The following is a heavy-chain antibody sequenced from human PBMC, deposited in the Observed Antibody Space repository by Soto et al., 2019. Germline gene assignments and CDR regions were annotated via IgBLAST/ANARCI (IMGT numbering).Heavy chain of an antibody. J-gene: IGHJ4*02. Sequence: PSETLSLTCTVAGGSISRGYYYWSWIRQPPGKGLEWLGYIYYSGSSYYNPSLKSRITISVDTSKNQFSLNLSSVTAADTAVYYCARDRERGYSYGYFDYWGQGTLVTVSS. D-gene: IGHD5-18*01. CDR3: ARDRERGYSYGYFDY. V-gene: IGHV4-30-4*01. CDR2: IYYSGSS. CDR1: GGSISRGYYY.